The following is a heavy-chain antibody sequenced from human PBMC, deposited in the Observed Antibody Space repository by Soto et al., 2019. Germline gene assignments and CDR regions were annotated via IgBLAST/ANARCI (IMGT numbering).Heavy chain of an antibody. CDR1: GFTFSSYW. V-gene: IGHV3-7*04. D-gene: IGHD5-12*01. Sequence: QPGGSLRLSCAASGFTFSSYWMSWIRQAPGKGLEWVANIKQDGSEKYYVDSVKGRFTISRDNAKNSLYLQMNSLRAEDTAVYYCARVGHPVREKERWLQSHKYYFDYWGQGTLVTVSS. J-gene: IGHJ4*02. CDR3: ARVGHPVREKERWLQSHKYYFDY. CDR2: IKQDGSEK.